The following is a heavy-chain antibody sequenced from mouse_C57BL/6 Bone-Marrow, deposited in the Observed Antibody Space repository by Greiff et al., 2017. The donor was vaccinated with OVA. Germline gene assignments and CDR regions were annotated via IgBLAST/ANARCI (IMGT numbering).Heavy chain of an antibody. CDR3: SLITTVVDWYYDV. D-gene: IGHD1-1*01. CDR1: YFAFMASA. CDR2: FTMYSGAT. J-gene: IGHJ1*03. Sequence: LQQSGAELVRPGSSVTLSCKDSYFAFMASAMHWVKQRPGHGLEWIGSFTMYSGATEYSENFKGKATLTANTSSSTAYMELSSLTSEDSAVYYCSLITTVVDWYYDVWGTGTTVTVSS. V-gene: IGHV1-49*01.